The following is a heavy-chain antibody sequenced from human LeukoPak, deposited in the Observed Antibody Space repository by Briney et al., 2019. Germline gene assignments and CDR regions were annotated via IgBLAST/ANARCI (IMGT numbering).Heavy chain of an antibody. CDR2: IYYSGST. V-gene: IGHV4-38-2*01. Sequence: SETLSLTCAVSGYSISSGYYWGWIRQPPGKGLEWIGSIYYSGSTYYNPSLKSRVTISVDTSKNQFSLKLSSVTAADTAVYYCARHAFGVVIIGSSFDPWGQGTLVTVSS. CDR3: ARHAFGVVIIGSSFDP. J-gene: IGHJ5*02. D-gene: IGHD3-3*01. CDR1: GYSISSGYY.